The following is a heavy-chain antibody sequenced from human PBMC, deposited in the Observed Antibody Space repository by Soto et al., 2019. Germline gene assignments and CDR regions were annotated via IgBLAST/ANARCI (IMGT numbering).Heavy chain of an antibody. D-gene: IGHD7-27*01. CDR1: GFTFSSYA. Sequence: EVQLLESGGGLVQPGGSLRLSCAASGFTFSSYAMSWVRQAPGKGLEWVSAISGSGGSTYYADSVKGRFTISKDNSKNTLYLQMNSLRAEDTAVYYCAKDSVWGNDYFDYWGQGTLVTVSS. V-gene: IGHV3-23*01. CDR3: AKDSVWGNDYFDY. CDR2: ISGSGGST. J-gene: IGHJ4*02.